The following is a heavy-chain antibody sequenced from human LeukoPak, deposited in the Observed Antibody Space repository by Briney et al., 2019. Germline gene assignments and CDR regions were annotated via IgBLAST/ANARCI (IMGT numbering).Heavy chain of an antibody. J-gene: IGHJ4*02. Sequence: GASVKVSCKASGYTFTGYYMNWVRQAPGQGLEWMGWISAYNGNTNYAQKLQGRVTMTTDTSTSTAYMDLRSLRSDDTAVYYCARSTGYSSSWDYWGQGTLVTVSS. CDR3: ARSTGYSSSWDY. D-gene: IGHD6-13*01. V-gene: IGHV1-18*04. CDR1: GYTFTGYY. CDR2: ISAYNGNT.